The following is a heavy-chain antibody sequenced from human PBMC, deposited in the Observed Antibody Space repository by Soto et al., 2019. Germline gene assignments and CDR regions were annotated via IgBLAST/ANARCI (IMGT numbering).Heavy chain of an antibody. CDR3: AKVGYYDFWSGYYSLGSDNWFDP. J-gene: IGHJ5*02. CDR1: GFTFSSYS. Sequence: PGGSLRLSCAASGFTFSSYSMNWVRQAPGKGLEWVSSISGSGGSTYYADSVKGRFTISRDNSKNTLYLQMNSLRAEDTAVYYCAKVGYYDFWSGYYSLGSDNWFDPWGQGTLVTVSS. V-gene: IGHV3-23*01. D-gene: IGHD3-3*01. CDR2: ISGSGGST.